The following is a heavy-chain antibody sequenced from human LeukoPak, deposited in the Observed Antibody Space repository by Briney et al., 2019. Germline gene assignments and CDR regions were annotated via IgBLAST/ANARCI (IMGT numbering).Heavy chain of an antibody. Sequence: SETLSLTCAVYGGSFSGYYWSWIRQPPGKGLEWIGEINHSGSTNYNPSLKSRVTISVDTSKNQFSLKLSSVTAADTAVYYCVRGRAPRPPLGYCSSTSCYPHWFDPWGQGTLVTVSS. CDR2: INHSGST. J-gene: IGHJ5*02. CDR1: GGSFSGYY. V-gene: IGHV4-34*01. CDR3: VRGRAPRPPLGYCSSTSCYPHWFDP. D-gene: IGHD2-2*01.